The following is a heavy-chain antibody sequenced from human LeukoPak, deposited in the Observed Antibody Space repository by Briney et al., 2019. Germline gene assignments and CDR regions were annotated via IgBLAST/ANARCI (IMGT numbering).Heavy chain of an antibody. CDR1: GGTFSSYA. V-gene: IGHV1-69*06. D-gene: IGHD1-7*01. Sequence: SVQVSCKASGGTFSSYAISWVRQAPGQGLEWMGGIIPIFGTANYAQKFQGRVTITADKSTSTAYMELSSLRSEDTAVYYCARALRYELYYYYYMDVWGKGTTVTVSS. CDR3: ARALRYELYYYYYMDV. CDR2: IIPIFGTA. J-gene: IGHJ6*03.